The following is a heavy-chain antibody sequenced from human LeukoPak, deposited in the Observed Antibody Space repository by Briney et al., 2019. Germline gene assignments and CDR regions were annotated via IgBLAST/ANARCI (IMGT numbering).Heavy chain of an antibody. CDR3: AREGPRGNSQFDY. CDR1: GFSFSNYG. D-gene: IGHD2/OR15-2a*01. CDR2: IWYDGSNK. J-gene: IGHJ4*02. V-gene: IGHV3-33*01. Sequence: TGGSLRLSCAASGFSFSNYGMHWVRQAPGKGLEWVALIWYDGSNKYYTDSVKGRLTISRDNSKDTLLLQMNSLRAEDTAVYYCAREGPRGNSQFDYWGQGTLVTVSS.